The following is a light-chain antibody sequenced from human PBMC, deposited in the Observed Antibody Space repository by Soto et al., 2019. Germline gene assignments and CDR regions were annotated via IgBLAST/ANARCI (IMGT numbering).Light chain of an antibody. V-gene: IGKV1-5*01. CDR1: QSISSW. CDR2: DAF. J-gene: IGKJ4*01. Sequence: DIQMTQSPSSLSASVGDRVTITCRASQSISSWLAWYRQKPGKAPKLLIFDAFSLESGVPSRFSGSRSGTEFTLTISSLQPDDYATYYCQQYNSYSPLTFGGGTKVDIK. CDR3: QQYNSYSPLT.